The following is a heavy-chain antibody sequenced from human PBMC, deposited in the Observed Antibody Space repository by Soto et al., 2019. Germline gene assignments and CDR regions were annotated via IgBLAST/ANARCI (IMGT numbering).Heavy chain of an antibody. CDR1: GASISSGGYY. Sequence: QVQLQESGPGLVKPSQTLSLTCTVSGASISSGGYYWSWIRQHPGKGLEWIGYIYYCGNTYYNPSLKSRVTISVDTSKTQFSLKVDSVTAADTAMYYSARLHFKISWPIDYWGQGTLVTVSS. D-gene: IGHD6-13*01. CDR2: IYYCGNT. V-gene: IGHV4-31*03. J-gene: IGHJ4*02. CDR3: ARLHFKISWPIDY.